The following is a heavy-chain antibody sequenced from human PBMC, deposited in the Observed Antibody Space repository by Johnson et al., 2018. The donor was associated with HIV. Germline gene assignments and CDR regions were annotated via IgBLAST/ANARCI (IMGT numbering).Heavy chain of an antibody. D-gene: IGHD3-22*01. CDR3: AKDRTMIVVVTIDAFDI. J-gene: IGHJ3*02. CDR2: INWNAGRT. V-gene: IGHV3-20*03. Sequence: MKWVRQTPGMGLEWVSAINWNAGRTGYTDSVKGRFTICRDNAKNSLYVEMNRLRAEDTAFYYCAKDRTMIVVVTIDAFDIWGQGTMVTVSS.